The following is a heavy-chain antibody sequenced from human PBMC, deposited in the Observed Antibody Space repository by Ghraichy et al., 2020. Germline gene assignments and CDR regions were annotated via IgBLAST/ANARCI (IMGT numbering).Heavy chain of an antibody. D-gene: IGHD4-17*01. V-gene: IGHV1-2*02. CDR1: GYTFTGYY. Sequence: ASVKVSCKASGYTFTGYYMHWVRQAPGQGLEWMGWINPNSGGTNYAQKFQGRVTMTRDTSISTAYMELSRLRSDDTAVYYCARETTGDYTWFDPWGQGTLVTVSS. J-gene: IGHJ5*02. CDR3: ARETTGDYTWFDP. CDR2: INPNSGGT.